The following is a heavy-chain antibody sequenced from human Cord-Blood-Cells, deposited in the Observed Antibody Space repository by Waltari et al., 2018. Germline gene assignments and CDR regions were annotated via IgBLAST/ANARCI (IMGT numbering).Heavy chain of an antibody. V-gene: IGHV3-23*01. CDR2: ISGSGGSK. CDR3: AKVEEEGHSNVYYFDY. CDR1: GFTFSSYA. J-gene: IGHJ4*02. D-gene: IGHD4-4*01. Sequence: EVQLLESGGGLVQPGGSLRLSCAASGFTFSSYAMSWVRQASGKGLEWVSAISGSGGSKYYADSVKGRFTISRDNSKNTLYLQMNSLRAEDTAVYYCAKVEEEGHSNVYYFDYWGQGTLVTVSS.